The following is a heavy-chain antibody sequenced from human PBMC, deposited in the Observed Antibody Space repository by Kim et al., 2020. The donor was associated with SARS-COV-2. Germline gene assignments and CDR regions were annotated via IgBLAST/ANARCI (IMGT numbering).Heavy chain of an antibody. V-gene: IGHV4-61*01. J-gene: IGHJ4*02. CDR2: IYYSGST. CDR1: GGSVSSGSYY. D-gene: IGHD6-6*01. Sequence: SETLSLTCTVSGGSVSSGSYYWSWIRQPPGKGLEWIGYIYYSGSTNYNPSLKSRVTISVDTSKNQFSLKLSSVTAADTAVYYCARGISALRSTLPLYYWGQGTLVTVS. CDR3: ARGISALRSTLPLYY.